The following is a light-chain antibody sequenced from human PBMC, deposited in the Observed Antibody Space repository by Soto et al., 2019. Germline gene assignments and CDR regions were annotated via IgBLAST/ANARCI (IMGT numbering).Light chain of an antibody. CDR1: QSITTR. CDR3: QRYNDYQYI. Sequence: DIQMTQSPSTLSASVGDRVTITCRASQSITTRLAWYQQKPGKAPKLLIYKATNLQSGVPSRYSGSGSGTEFSLTISSLQPEDFATYYCQRYNDYQYIFGQGTKLEIK. CDR2: KAT. J-gene: IGKJ2*01. V-gene: IGKV1-5*03.